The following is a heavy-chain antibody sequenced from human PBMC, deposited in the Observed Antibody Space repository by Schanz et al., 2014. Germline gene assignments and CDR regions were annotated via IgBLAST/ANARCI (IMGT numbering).Heavy chain of an antibody. Sequence: QVLLVQSGAEVKKPGASVKVSCKASGYRFIGYYVHWVRQAPGQGLEWMGRGSHYSGDTNYAQMFQGRVAMTTDTSISTAYMELSRLTSDDTAVFFCARENTAVAGMPRVMDVWGQGTTVTVTS. CDR2: GSHYSGDT. V-gene: IGHV1-2*06. CDR1: GYRFIGYY. D-gene: IGHD6-19*01. J-gene: IGHJ6*02. CDR3: ARENTAVAGMPRVMDV.